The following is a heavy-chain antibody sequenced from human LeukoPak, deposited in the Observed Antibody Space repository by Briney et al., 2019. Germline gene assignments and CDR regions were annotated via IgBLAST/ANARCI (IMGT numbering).Heavy chain of an antibody. CDR3: ARHVGRHHWSLYLDY. J-gene: IGHJ4*02. CDR2: IYSSGST. V-gene: IGHV4-59*08. Sequence: SSETLSLTCIVSGGSISSYYWSWIRQPPGKGLEWIGYIYSSGSTNYNPSLKSRVTISLDTSNHQFSLKLTSVTAADTAVYYCARHVGRHHWSLYLDYWGQGSLVTVSS. CDR1: GGSISSYY. D-gene: IGHD2-8*02.